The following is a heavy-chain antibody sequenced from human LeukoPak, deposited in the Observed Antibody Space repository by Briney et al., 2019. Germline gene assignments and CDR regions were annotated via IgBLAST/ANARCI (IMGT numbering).Heavy chain of an antibody. J-gene: IGHJ5*02. CDR2: IYTSGST. CDR3: ARNEYCSSTSRQGFLWFDP. D-gene: IGHD2-2*01. V-gene: IGHV4-4*09. Sequence: SETLSLTCTVSGGSISSYYWSWIRQPPGKGLEWIGYIYTSGSTNYNPSLKSRVTISVDTSKNQFSLKLSSVTAADTAVYYCARNEYCSSTSRQGFLWFDPWGQGTLVTVSS. CDR1: GGSISSYY.